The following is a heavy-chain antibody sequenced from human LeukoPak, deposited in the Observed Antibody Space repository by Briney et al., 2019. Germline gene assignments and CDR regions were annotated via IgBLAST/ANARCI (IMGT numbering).Heavy chain of an antibody. CDR3: ARENYDILTGRTTPQYYYYYYGMDV. V-gene: IGHV3-21*01. Sequence: SGGSLRLSCAASGFTFSSYSMNWVRQAPGKGLEWVSSISSSSSYIYYADSVKGRFTISRDNAKNSLYLRMNSLRAEDTAVYYCARENYDILTGRTTPQYYYYYYGMDVWGQGTTVTVSS. CDR1: GFTFSSYS. D-gene: IGHD3-9*01. CDR2: ISSSSSYI. J-gene: IGHJ6*02.